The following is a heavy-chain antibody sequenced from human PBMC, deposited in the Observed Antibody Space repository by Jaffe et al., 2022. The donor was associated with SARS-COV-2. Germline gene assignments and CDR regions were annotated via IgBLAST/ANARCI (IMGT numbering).Heavy chain of an antibody. Sequence: QVQLVQSGAEVKKPGASVKVSCKASGYTFTTYGITWVRQAPGQGLEWMGWITTYNGDTNYAQKFQGRVTMTTDTSTSTVYMELRSLRSDDTAVYYCARALGGYFHDSSGDYWGQGTLVTVSS. V-gene: IGHV1-18*01. J-gene: IGHJ4*02. CDR1: GYTFTTYG. CDR2: ITTYNGDT. CDR3: ARALGGYFHDSSGDY. D-gene: IGHD3-22*01.